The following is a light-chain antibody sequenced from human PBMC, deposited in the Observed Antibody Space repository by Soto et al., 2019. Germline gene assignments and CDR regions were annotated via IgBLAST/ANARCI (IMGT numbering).Light chain of an antibody. CDR3: MIWHSTAWV. CDR2: YKSASDK. Sequence: QPVLTQPSSLSASPGASASLTCTLRSGINVGAYRIYWFQQKPGSPPQYLLRYKSASDKQQGSGVPSRFSGSKDASANAGILLISGLQSEDEADYYCMIWHSTAWVFGGGTKLTVL. V-gene: IGLV5-45*03. CDR1: SGINVGAYR. J-gene: IGLJ3*02.